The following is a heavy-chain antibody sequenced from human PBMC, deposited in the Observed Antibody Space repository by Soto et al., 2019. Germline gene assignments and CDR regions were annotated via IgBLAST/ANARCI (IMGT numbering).Heavy chain of an antibody. CDR2: ISYDGVNK. Sequence: PGGSLRLSCAASGFTFSGYGMHWVRQAPGKGLEWVAVISYDGVNKYYADSVKGRFTISRDNSKNTLNLQMNSLRAEDTAVYYCAKFSYYYDSSGYYKAPPDYWGQGT. CDR3: AKFSYYYDSSGYYKAPPDY. CDR1: GFTFSGYG. J-gene: IGHJ4*02. D-gene: IGHD3-22*01. V-gene: IGHV3-30*18.